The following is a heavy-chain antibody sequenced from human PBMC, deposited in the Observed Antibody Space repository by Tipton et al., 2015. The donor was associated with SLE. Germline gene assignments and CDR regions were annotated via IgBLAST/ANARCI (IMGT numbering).Heavy chain of an antibody. Sequence: GSLRLSCAASGFTFTSYAMSWVRQAPGKGLEWVSAISGSGNTTYYADSVKGRFTISRDKSKNTLYLQMNSLTAEDTAVYYCARDPRARTYYDSSGYGYYFDYWGQGTLVTVSS. CDR1: GFTFTSYA. CDR2: ISGSGNTT. D-gene: IGHD3-22*01. J-gene: IGHJ4*02. V-gene: IGHV3-23*01. CDR3: ARDPRARTYYDSSGYGYYFDY.